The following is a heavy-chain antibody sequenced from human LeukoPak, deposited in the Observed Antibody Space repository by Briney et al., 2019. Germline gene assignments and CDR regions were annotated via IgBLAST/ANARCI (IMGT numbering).Heavy chain of an antibody. J-gene: IGHJ6*04. CDR2: ISAYNGNT. CDR3: ARDALWFGELLYPFYYYYGMDV. D-gene: IGHD3-10*01. CDR1: GYTFTSYG. V-gene: IGHV1-18*04. Sequence: GASVKVSCKASGYTFTSYGISWVRQAPGQGLEWMGWISAYNGNTNYAQKLQGRVTMTTDTSTSTAYMELRSPRSDDTAVYYCARDALWFGELLYPFYYYYGMDVWGKGTTVTVSS.